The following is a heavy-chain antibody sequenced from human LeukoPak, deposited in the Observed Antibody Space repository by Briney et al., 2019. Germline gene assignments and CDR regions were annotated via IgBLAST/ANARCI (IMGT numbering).Heavy chain of an antibody. J-gene: IGHJ6*02. CDR3: AKVPYSDYGSGRPPFMDA. CDR2: ISGSGDST. D-gene: IGHD3-10*01. V-gene: IGHV3-23*01. CDR1: GFTFSNCA. Sequence: PGGSLRLSCAASGFTFSNCAMSWVRQAPGKGLEWVSTISGSGDSTYYADSVKGRLTISRDNFKNTLHLQMNTLRAEDTALYYCAKVPYSDYGSGRPPFMDAWGQGTTVTVSS.